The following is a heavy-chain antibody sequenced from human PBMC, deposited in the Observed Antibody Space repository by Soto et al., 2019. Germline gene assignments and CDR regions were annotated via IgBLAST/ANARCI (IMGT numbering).Heavy chain of an antibody. CDR1: GDPFSSGSYY. CDR3: AANLGAPDYLGF. Sequence: QVQLQESGPGLVQPSQTLSLTCSVSGDPFSSGSYYWTCVRPHPVQGLEWIGYIYHTGRTYYNPSPLSRLVASPVCPRNPFCSHFSSWHAADRAVYICAANLGAPDYLGFWGPGSL. CDR2: IYHTGRT. V-gene: IGHV4-31*03. D-gene: IGHD2-21*01. J-gene: IGHJ4*02.